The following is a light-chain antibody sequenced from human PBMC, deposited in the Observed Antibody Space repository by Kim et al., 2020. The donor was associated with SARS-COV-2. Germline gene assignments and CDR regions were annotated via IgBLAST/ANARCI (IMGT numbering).Light chain of an antibody. CDR2: WAS. CDR3: QQYLVTPQT. CDR1: QSVVLKSNNKDY. Sequence: ATINGRSSQSVVLKSNNKDYLAWYQQKPGQPPKLLIYWASTRESGVPDRVSGSGSGRDFTLSISGLQAEDVATYFCQQYLVTPQTFGKGTKLEI. J-gene: IGKJ1*01. V-gene: IGKV4-1*01.